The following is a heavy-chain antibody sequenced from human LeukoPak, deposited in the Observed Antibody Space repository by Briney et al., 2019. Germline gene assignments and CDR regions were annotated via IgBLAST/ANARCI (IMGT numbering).Heavy chain of an antibody. V-gene: IGHV3-23*01. CDR3: AKHRFESGGYHSTD. Sequence: GGSLRLSCAASAFTFSSYTMTWIRQTPGKGLAWVSTISGGSGSTYCADSVKGRFTISRDNSKNTLYLQMNSLRNEDTAVYYCAKHRFESGGYHSTDWGQGTLVTVSS. D-gene: IGHD3-22*01. CDR1: AFTFSSYT. J-gene: IGHJ4*02. CDR2: ISGGSGST.